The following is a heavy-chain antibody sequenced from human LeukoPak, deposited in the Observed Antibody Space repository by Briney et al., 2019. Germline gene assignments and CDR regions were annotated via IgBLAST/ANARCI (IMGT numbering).Heavy chain of an antibody. Sequence: SETLSLTCTVSGGSISSYYWSWIRQPPGKGLEWIGYIYYSGSTYYNPSLNSRVTISVDTSKNQFSLKLSSVTAADTAVYYCAREMAGIDYWGQGTLVTVSS. V-gene: IGHV4-59*01. J-gene: IGHJ4*02. D-gene: IGHD6-19*01. CDR2: IYYSGST. CDR1: GGSISSYY. CDR3: AREMAGIDY.